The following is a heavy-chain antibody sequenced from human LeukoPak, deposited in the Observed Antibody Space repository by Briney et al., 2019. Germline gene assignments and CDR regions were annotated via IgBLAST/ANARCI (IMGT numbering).Heavy chain of an antibody. V-gene: IGHV4-59*01. CDR3: ARELSH. CDR1: GGPISSYY. CDR2: IYYSGST. J-gene: IGHJ4*02. Sequence: SETLSLTCTVSGGPISSYYWSWIRQPPGKGLEWIGYIYYSGSTNYNPSLKSRVTISVDTSKNQFSLKLSSVTAADTAVYYCARELSHWGQGTLVTVSS.